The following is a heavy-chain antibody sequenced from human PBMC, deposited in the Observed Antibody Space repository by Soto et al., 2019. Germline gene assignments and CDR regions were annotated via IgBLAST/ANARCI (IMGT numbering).Heavy chain of an antibody. CDR2: ISGSVGST. CDR1: GFTFISYA. J-gene: IGHJ4*02. D-gene: IGHD3-10*01. CDR3: AKGNKGGGFDY. V-gene: IGHV3-23*01. Sequence: EVQLLESGGGLVQPGGSLRLSCAASGFTFISYAMSWVRQAPGKGLEWVSGISGSVGSTYYADSVKGRFTISRDNSKNTLYLQMNSLRVEDTAVYYCAKGNKGGGFDYWGQGTLVNVSS.